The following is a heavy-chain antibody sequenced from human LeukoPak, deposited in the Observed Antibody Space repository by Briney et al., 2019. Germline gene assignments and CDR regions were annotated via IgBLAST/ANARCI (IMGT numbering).Heavy chain of an antibody. CDR3: AKDFFPKTSVYYFDS. CDR2: VSYDGGSK. J-gene: IGHJ4*02. CDR1: GFTFSSYG. D-gene: IGHD3-16*01. V-gene: IGHV3-30*18. Sequence: GGSLRLSCAASGFTFSSYGMHWVRQAPGKGLEWVAVVSYDGGSKHYQDSVNGRFTISRDNSKNTLYLQMNSLRAEDTAVYYCAKDFFPKTSVYYFDSWGQGTLVTVSS.